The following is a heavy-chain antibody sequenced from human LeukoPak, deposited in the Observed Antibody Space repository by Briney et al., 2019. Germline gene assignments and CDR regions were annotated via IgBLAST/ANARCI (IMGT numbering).Heavy chain of an antibody. CDR3: AKAYGGYESHYYYYGMDV. CDR2: ISYDANIGSNK. J-gene: IGHJ6*02. D-gene: IGHD5-12*01. V-gene: IGHV3-30-3*01. CDR1: GFTFSRYA. Sequence: GRSLRLSCATSGFTFSRYAMHWVRQAPGKGLEWVALISYDANIGSNKYYADSVKGRFTISRDNSKNTLYLQMNSLRAEDTAVYYCAKAYGGYESHYYYYGMDVWGQGTTVTVSS.